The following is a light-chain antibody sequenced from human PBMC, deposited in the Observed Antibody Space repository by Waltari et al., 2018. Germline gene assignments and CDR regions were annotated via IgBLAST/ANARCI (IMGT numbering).Light chain of an antibody. CDR2: AAS. CDR1: QSISNY. J-gene: IGKJ1*01. CDR3: QQSHTTPWT. V-gene: IGKV1-39*01. Sequence: DIQMTQSPSSLSASVGDRVTTTCRASQSISNYLYWYQQKPGKAPNLLIYAASTLQSGVPSRFSGSGSGTDFTLTIGSLQPEDFATYYCQQSHTTPWTFGQGTKVEI.